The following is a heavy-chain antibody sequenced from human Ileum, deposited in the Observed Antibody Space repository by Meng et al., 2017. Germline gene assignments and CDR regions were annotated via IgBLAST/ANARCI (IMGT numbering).Heavy chain of an antibody. Sequence: VQLEGSGGGVVQPGRSLRLSCAASGFTFKFYGMHWVRQAPGKGLEWVAFIHNDENAPFYADSVKGRFTISRDNSKNTLYLQLNSLRAEDTAVYYCATDGPDHDIDNWGRGTLVTVSS. J-gene: IGHJ4*02. D-gene: IGHD1-1*01. CDR3: ATDGPDHDIDN. CDR2: IHNDENAP. CDR1: GFTFKFYG. V-gene: IGHV3-30*02.